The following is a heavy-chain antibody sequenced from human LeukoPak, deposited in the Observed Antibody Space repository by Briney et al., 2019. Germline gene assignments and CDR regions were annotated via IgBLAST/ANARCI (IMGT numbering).Heavy chain of an antibody. Sequence: SETLSLTCTVSGGSISSYYWNWIRQPAGKGLEWIGRIYISGTTNYNPALKSRVTMSVDTSRNQFSLNLSSVTAADTAVYYCARGACSSTSCYKGAFDMWGHGQWSPSL. CDR1: GGSISSYY. J-gene: IGHJ3*02. D-gene: IGHD2-2*02. CDR2: IYISGTT. CDR3: ARGACSSTSCYKGAFDM. V-gene: IGHV4-4*07.